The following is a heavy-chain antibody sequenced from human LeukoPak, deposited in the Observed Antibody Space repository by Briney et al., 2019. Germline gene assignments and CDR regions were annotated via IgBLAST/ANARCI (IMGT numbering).Heavy chain of an antibody. CDR2: IDANNGDT. J-gene: IGHJ4*02. Sequence: ASVEISCKASGYTFRGNYIHWLRQAPGQGLEWMGWIDANNGDTKSAQKFQGRVTMSRDTSISTAYMYLSSLSPDDAAVYYCARDPSSVTLYFFDYWGQGTLVTVSS. CDR1: GYTFRGNY. D-gene: IGHD4-11*01. CDR3: ARDPSSVTLYFFDY. V-gene: IGHV1-2*02.